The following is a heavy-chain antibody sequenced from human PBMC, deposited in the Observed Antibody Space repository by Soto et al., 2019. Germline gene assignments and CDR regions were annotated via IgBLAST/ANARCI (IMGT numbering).Heavy chain of an antibody. CDR2: ISYDGSNK. J-gene: IGHJ6*02. CDR3: ARDSPSLRGYGMDV. V-gene: IGHV3-30-3*01. CDR1: GFTFSSYA. Sequence: GGSLRLSCAASGFTFSSYAMHWVRQAPGKGLGWVAVISYDGSNKYYADSVKGRFTISRDNSKNTLYLQMNSLRAEDTAVYYCARDSPSLRGYGMDVWGQGTTVTVSS.